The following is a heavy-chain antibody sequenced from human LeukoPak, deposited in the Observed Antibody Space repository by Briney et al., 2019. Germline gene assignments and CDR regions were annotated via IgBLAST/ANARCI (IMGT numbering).Heavy chain of an antibody. CDR2: IRSKAYGGTT. CDR3: TRVATVVTYSSDY. Sequence: GGSLRLSCTASGFTFGDYAMSWFRQAPGKGLGWVGFIRSKAYGGTTEYAASVKGRFTISRDDSKSIAYLQMNSLKTEDTAVYYCTRVATVVTYSSDYWGQGTLVTVSS. J-gene: IGHJ4*02. CDR1: GFTFGDYA. D-gene: IGHD4-23*01. V-gene: IGHV3-49*03.